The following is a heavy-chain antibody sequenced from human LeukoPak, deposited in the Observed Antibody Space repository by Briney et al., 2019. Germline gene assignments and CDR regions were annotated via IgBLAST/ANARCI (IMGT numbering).Heavy chain of an antibody. CDR3: ARESLGATITEGAFDI. D-gene: IGHD5-24*01. CDR2: ISSSSSYT. V-gene: IGHV3-11*05. Sequence: PGGSLRLSCTASGFTFSDYYMSWIRQAPGKGLEWVSYISSSSSYTNYADSVKGRFTISRDNAKNSLYLQMNSLRAEDTAVYYCARESLGATITEGAFDIWGQGTMVTVSS. J-gene: IGHJ3*02. CDR1: GFTFSDYY.